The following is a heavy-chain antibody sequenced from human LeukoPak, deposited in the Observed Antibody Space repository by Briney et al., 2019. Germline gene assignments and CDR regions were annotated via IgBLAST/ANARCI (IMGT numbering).Heavy chain of an antibody. V-gene: IGHV3-21*01. CDR2: ISSSSSYI. CDR3: ARESLAVAGTFY. CDR1: GFTFSSYS. Sequence: GGSLRLSCAASGFTFSSYSMNWVRQAPGKGLEWVSSISSSSSYIYYADSVKGRFTISRDNAKNSLYLQMNSLRAEDTAVYYCARESLAVAGTFYWGRGTLVTVSS. J-gene: IGHJ4*02. D-gene: IGHD6-19*01.